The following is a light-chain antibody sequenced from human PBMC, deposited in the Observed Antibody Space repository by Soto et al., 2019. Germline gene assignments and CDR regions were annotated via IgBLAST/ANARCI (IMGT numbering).Light chain of an antibody. J-gene: IGKJ4*01. Sequence: RPTLTAKVGDRVTMASGASQTISRYLKWYQQNPGKAPKLLIFAASSLHSRVTSRFSGSGSGPDFTLTISGLQPEDVASYYWQEFTRLPLTFGGGTKVDIK. CDR2: AAS. CDR1: QTISRY. V-gene: IGKV1-39*01. CDR3: QEFTRLPLT.